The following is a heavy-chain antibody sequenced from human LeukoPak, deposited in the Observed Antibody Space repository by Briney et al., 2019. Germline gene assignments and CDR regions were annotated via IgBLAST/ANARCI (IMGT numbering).Heavy chain of an antibody. Sequence: GGSLRLSCAAYGFTFSDYYMSWIRQAPGKGLEWVSAISGSGGSTYYADSVKGRFTISRDNSKNTLYLQMNSLRAEDTAVYYCAKDPAVVVAATGDYWGQGTLVTVSS. CDR3: AKDPAVVVAATGDY. CDR2: ISGSGGST. V-gene: IGHV3-23*01. D-gene: IGHD2-15*01. CDR1: GFTFSDYY. J-gene: IGHJ4*02.